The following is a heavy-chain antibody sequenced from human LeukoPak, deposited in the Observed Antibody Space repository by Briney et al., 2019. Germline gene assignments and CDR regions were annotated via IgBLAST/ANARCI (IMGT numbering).Heavy chain of an antibody. D-gene: IGHD3-10*01. CDR1: GFTFSSYS. CDR2: IGSSSSYI. V-gene: IGHV3-21*01. Sequence: GGSLRLSCAASGFTFSSYSMNWVRQAPGKGLEWVSSIGSSSSYIYYADSVKGRFTISGDNAKNSLYLQMNSLRAEDTAVYYCARGEDSGSFIWGQGTMVTVSS. J-gene: IGHJ3*02. CDR3: ARGEDSGSFI.